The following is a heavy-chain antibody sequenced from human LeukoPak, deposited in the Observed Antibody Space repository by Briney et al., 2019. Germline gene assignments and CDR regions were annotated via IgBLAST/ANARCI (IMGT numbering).Heavy chain of an antibody. CDR2: INHSGST. CDR3: ARGPGYDFWSGYNYYFDY. D-gene: IGHD3-3*01. J-gene: IGHJ4*02. V-gene: IGHV4-34*01. Sequence: PSETLSLTCAVYGGSFSGYYWSWIRQPPGKGLEWIGEINHSGSTNYNPSLKSRVTISVDTSKSQFSLKLSSVTAADTAVYYCARGPGYDFWSGYNYYFDYWGQGTLVTVSS. CDR1: GGSFSGYY.